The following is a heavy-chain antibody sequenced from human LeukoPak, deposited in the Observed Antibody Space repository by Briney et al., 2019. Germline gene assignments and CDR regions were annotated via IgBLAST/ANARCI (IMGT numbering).Heavy chain of an antibody. Sequence: RASVKVSCKASGYTFTGDQIYWLRQAPGQGLEGMGWISVYNGNTNYAQKVQGRVTMTTDPPTNTAYMELRSLRSDDTAVYYCARVWITDLDYWGQGTLVTVSS. J-gene: IGHJ4*02. D-gene: IGHD2-2*03. V-gene: IGHV1-18*04. CDR3: ARVWITDLDY. CDR1: GYTFTGDQ. CDR2: ISVYNGNT.